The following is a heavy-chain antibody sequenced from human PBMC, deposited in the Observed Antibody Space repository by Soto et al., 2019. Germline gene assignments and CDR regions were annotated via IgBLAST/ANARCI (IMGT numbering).Heavy chain of an antibody. CDR2: IYPGDSDT. CDR3: AFLTNRGKYYYGMDV. Sequence: GESLKISCKGSGYSFTSYWIGWVRQMPGKGLECMGIIYPGDSDTRYSPSFQGQVTISADKSISTAYLQWSSLKASDTAMYYCAFLTNRGKYYYGMDVWGQGTTVPVSS. CDR1: GYSFTSYW. J-gene: IGHJ6*02. V-gene: IGHV5-51*01. D-gene: IGHD2-8*01.